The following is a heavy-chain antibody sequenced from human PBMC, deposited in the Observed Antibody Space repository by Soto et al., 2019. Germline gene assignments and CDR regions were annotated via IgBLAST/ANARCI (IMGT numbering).Heavy chain of an antibody. CDR2: IYYSGST. CDR1: GGSISSYY. Sequence: SETLSLTCTVSGGSISSYYWSWIRQPPGKGLEWIGYIYYSGSTNYNPSLKSRVTISVDTSKNQFSLKLSSVTAADTAVYYCAREGGVKGDGGYYYYMDVWGKGTTVTVSS. J-gene: IGHJ6*03. CDR3: AREGGVKGDGGYYYYMDV. D-gene: IGHD2-15*01. V-gene: IGHV4-59*01.